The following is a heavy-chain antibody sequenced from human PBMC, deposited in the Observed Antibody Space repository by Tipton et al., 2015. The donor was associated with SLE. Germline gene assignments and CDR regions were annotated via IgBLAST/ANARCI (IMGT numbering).Heavy chain of an antibody. CDR1: GDSISSSRHY. CDR2: IYYSGST. Sequence: TLSLTCTVSGDSISSSRHYWGWFRQTPGRGLEWIGSIYYSGSTYYNPSLKSRVTISVDTSKNQFSLKLSSVTAADTAVYYCARYSSMWPPYGLGVWGQGTTVTVSS. V-gene: IGHV4-39*07. J-gene: IGHJ6*02. D-gene: IGHD6-13*01. CDR3: ARYSSMWPPYGLGV.